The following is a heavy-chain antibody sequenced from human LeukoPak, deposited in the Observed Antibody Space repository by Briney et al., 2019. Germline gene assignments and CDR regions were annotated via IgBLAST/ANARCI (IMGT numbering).Heavy chain of an antibody. CDR1: GYTFTSYG. J-gene: IGHJ3*02. Sequence: GASVKVSCTASGYTFTSYGISWVRQAPGQGLEWMGWISAYNGNTNYAQKLQGRVTMTTDTSTSTACMELRSLRSDDTAVYYCARDQQLSYGVYDPTDAFDIWGQGTMVTVSS. CDR2: ISAYNGNT. V-gene: IGHV1-18*01. D-gene: IGHD4-17*01. CDR3: ARDQQLSYGVYDPTDAFDI.